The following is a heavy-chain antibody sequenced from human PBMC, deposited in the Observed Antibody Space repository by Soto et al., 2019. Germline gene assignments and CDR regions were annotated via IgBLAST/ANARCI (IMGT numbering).Heavy chain of an antibody. D-gene: IGHD6-25*01. J-gene: IGHJ6*02. CDR2: ISYDGSNK. Sequence: GGSLRLSCAASGFTFRSYGMHWVRQAPGKGLEWVAIISYDGSNKYYPDSVKGRFTISRDKSKNTLYLQMNSLRVEDTAVYYCAKDRLANPPYYYYYYGMDVWGQGTTVTVSS. V-gene: IGHV3-30*18. CDR3: AKDRLANPPYYYYYYGMDV. CDR1: GFTFRSYG.